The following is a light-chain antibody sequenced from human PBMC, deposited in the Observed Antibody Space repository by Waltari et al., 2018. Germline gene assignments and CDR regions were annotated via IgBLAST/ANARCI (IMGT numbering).Light chain of an antibody. Sequence: DIQMTQSPPSLSASVGDRVTITCQASRGIGHYLSWYHQKPGKAPNLLIYDASHLQPGVPSRFTGRMSGTVFYLTINSLQPEDLGTYYCQQYDNTPFTFGGGTKVEIK. CDR1: RGIGHY. CDR2: DAS. CDR3: QQYDNTPFT. V-gene: IGKV1-33*01. J-gene: IGKJ4*01.